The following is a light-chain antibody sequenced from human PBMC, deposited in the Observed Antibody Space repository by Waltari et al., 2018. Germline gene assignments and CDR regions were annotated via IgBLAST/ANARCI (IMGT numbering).Light chain of an antibody. CDR2: DAF. CDR3: QQRANWPIT. CDR1: QNVHSY. Sequence: EIVLTQSPATLSLSPGERATLSCRASQNVHSYLIWYQQKPGQATRLLIYDAFNRAIGIPARFSCSGYGTDFTLTISSLEPEDFADYYCQQRANWPITFGQGTRLEIK. J-gene: IGKJ5*01. V-gene: IGKV3-11*01.